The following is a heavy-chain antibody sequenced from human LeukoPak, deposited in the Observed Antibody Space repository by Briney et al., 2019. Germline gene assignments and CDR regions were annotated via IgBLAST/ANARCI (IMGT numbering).Heavy chain of an antibody. CDR3: ASGGIYYGAAFDF. V-gene: IGHV3-21*04. D-gene: IGHD1-26*01. CDR1: GFTFSSYS. CDR2: SSSSSSYI. J-gene: IGHJ4*02. Sequence: PGGSLRLSCAASGFTFSSYSMNWVRQAPGKGLEWVSSSSSSSSYIYYADSVKGRFTISRDNAKNSLYLQMNSLRAEDTALYYCASGGIYYGAAFDFWGQGSLVTVSA.